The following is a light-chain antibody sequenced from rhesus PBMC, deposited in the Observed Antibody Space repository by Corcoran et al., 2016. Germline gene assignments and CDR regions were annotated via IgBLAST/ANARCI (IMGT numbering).Light chain of an antibody. V-gene: IGKV1-22*01. CDR2: KAS. Sequence: DIQMTQSPSSLSASVGDTVTITCRASQSISSWLAWYQQKPGKAPKLLIYKASRLQSGVPSRFRVSGSGTDFTLTLSSLHSEDFATYYCQQYSSSPLTSGGGTKVELQ. CDR3: QQYSSSPLT. CDR1: QSISSW. J-gene: IGKJ4*01.